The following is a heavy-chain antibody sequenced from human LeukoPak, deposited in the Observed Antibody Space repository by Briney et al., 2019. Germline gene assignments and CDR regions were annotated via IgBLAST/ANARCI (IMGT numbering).Heavy chain of an antibody. CDR1: GFTFSSYT. D-gene: IGHD1-26*01. CDR2: ISSSSYYM. J-gene: IGHJ4*02. CDR3: ARQFGGSYGY. Sequence: GGSLRLSCAASGFTFSSYTMNWVRQAPGKGLEWVSSISSSSYYMYYADSVKGRFTISRDNAKNSLYLDMNSLGAEDTAVYYCARQFGGSYGYWGQGTLVTVSS. V-gene: IGHV3-21*01.